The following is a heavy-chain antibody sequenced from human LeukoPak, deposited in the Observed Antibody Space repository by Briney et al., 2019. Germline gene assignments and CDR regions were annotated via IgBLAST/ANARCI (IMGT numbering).Heavy chain of an antibody. D-gene: IGHD3-3*01. CDR3: ASTLRFLPYRRFDY. CDR2: IYQSGSGSS. J-gene: IGHJ4*02. Sequence: SETLSLTCSVSGGSIISSNYYWGWIRPPPGKGLEWVGSIYQSGSGSSYYNPSLKSQVTISGDTSKNQFFLRLSSVTAADTAVYYCASTLRFLPYRRFDYWGQGTLVTVPS. V-gene: IGHV4-39*01. CDR1: GGSIISSNYY.